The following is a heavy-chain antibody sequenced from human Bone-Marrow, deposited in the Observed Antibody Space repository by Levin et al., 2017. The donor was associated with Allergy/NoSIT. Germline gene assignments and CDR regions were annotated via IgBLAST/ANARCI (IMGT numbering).Heavy chain of an antibody. J-gene: IGHJ4*02. V-gene: IGHV5-51*01. CDR2: LYPGDSDT. CDR3: VRARRGATRYYDFLSGFSTDY. D-gene: IGHD3-3*01. Sequence: PGESLKISCQGSGFNFTNYWIGWVRQMPGKGLEWMGILYPGDSDTKYSPAFQGQVTMSAAESTTTSYLQWSTLKAPDTAIYYCVRARRGATRYYDFLSGFSTDYWGQGTLVTVSS. CDR1: GFNFTNYW.